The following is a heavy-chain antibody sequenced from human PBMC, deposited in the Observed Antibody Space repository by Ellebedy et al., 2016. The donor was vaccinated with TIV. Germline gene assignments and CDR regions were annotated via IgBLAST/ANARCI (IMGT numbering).Heavy chain of an antibody. CDR3: ATDRDRRWFYF. V-gene: IGHV4-39*07. J-gene: IGHJ5*01. CDR2: MSSSGST. CDR1: GFTFSNYW. Sequence: ESLKISXTASGFTFSNYWMHWVRQVPGKGLEWIGSMSSSGSTYYNPSLKSRVTMSVDTSQFSLKLTSVTAADTAVYYCATDRDRRWFYFWGQGTLVTVSS.